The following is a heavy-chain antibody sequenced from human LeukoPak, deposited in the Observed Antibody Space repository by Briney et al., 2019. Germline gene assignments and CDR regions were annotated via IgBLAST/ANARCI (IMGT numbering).Heavy chain of an antibody. D-gene: IGHD3-22*01. V-gene: IGHV4-59*03. Sequence: PSETLSLTCTVSGGSISSYYWSWLRQPPGKGLEWIGYIYDSGSTNYNPSLMRRVTISVDTSKNQFSLKLSSVTAADTAVYYCACLTTADAFDIWGQGTMVTVSS. CDR3: ACLTTADAFDI. CDR2: IYDSGST. CDR1: GGSISSYY. J-gene: IGHJ3*02.